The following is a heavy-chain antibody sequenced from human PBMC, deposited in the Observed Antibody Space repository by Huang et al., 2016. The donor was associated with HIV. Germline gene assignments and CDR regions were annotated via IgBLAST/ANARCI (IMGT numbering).Heavy chain of an antibody. V-gene: IGHV1-69*13. D-gene: IGHD3-10*01. CDR1: GGTFSSYA. J-gene: IGHJ6*03. CDR3: ARGGYYYGSGSHLSHYYYYMDV. CDR2: IIPIIGTA. Sequence: QVQLVRSGAGGKKLGSSVKVSCKASGGTFSSYAISWVRQAPGQGLVWLGGIIPIIGTANVAQKFQGRVTITADESTSTAYMELSSLRSEDTAVYYCARGGYYYGSGSHLSHYYYYMDVWGKGTTVTVSS.